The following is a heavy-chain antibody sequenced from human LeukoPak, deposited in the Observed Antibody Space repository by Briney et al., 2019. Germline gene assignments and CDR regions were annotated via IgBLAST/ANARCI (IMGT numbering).Heavy chain of an antibody. D-gene: IGHD3-3*01. J-gene: IGHJ4*02. CDR3: ARDRRFSHYDFWSGYFDY. Sequence: ASVKVSCKASGYTFTSYYMHWVRQAPGQGLEWMGIINPSGGSTSYAQKFQGRVTMTRDTSTSTVFMELSSLRSEDTAVYYCARDRRFSHYDFWSGYFDYWGQGTLVTVSS. V-gene: IGHV1-46*01. CDR2: INPSGGST. CDR1: GYTFTSYY.